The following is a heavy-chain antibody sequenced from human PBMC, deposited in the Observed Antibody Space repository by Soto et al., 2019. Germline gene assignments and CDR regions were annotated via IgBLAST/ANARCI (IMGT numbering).Heavy chain of an antibody. CDR1: GFTFSSYG. CDR2: IWYDGSNK. V-gene: IGHV3-33*01. J-gene: IGHJ6*02. CDR3: ARASNYVDYYYGMDV. D-gene: IGHD4-4*01. Sequence: PGGSLRLSCAASGFTFSSYGMHWVRQAPGKGLEWVAVIWYDGSNKYYADSVKGRFTISRDNSKNTLYLQMNSLRAEDTAVYYCARASNYVDYYYGMDVWGQGTTVTV.